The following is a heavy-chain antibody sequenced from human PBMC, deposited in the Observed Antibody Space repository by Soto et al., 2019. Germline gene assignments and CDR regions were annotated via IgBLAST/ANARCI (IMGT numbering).Heavy chain of an antibody. J-gene: IGHJ5*02. V-gene: IGHV1-69*09. CDR3: ARDRTDSGYYTNWLDP. Sequence: QVHLMQSGAEVKKPGSSVKVSCKASGGTFGSDAITWVRQAPGQGLEWVGRIIPILGTTNYAQNLQGRVTISADKSTLTSYMELHSLTSDDTALYYCARDRTDSGYYTNWLDPWGQGTQVTVSS. D-gene: IGHD3-22*01. CDR2: IIPILGTT. CDR1: GGTFGSDA.